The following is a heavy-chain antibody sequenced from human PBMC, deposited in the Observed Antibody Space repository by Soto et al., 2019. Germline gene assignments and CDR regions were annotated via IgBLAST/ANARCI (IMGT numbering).Heavy chain of an antibody. V-gene: IGHV3-66*01. J-gene: IGHJ3*02. CDR3: AREPRYCRGGSCSITGDAFDI. Sequence: EVQLVESGGGLVQPGGSLRLSCTASGFIVSDTYMNWVRQAPGKGLEWVSVISNRGDTHYADSVRGRFSLSRDIPDNTVHLQMNNLRVEDTAVYYCAREPRYCRGGSCSITGDAFDIWGQGTMVTVSS. CDR1: GFIVSDTY. D-gene: IGHD2-15*01. CDR2: ISNRGDT.